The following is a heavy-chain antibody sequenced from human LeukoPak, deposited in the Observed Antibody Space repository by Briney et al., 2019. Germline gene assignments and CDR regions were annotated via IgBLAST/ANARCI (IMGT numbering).Heavy chain of an antibody. D-gene: IGHD2-8*01. Sequence: ASVKVSCKASGYTFTSYYMHWVRQAPGQGLEWMGIINPSGGSTSYAQKFQGRVTMTRDTSTSTVYKELSSLRSEDTAVYYCARGQRDIVLMVYDYTEPADYWGQGTLVTASS. CDR2: INPSGGST. V-gene: IGHV1-46*03. J-gene: IGHJ4*02. CDR3: ARGQRDIVLMVYDYTEPADY. CDR1: GYTFTSYY.